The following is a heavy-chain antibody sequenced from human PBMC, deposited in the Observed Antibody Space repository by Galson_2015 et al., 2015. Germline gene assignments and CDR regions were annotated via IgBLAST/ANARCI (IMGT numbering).Heavy chain of an antibody. J-gene: IGHJ5*02. V-gene: IGHV3-48*03. D-gene: IGHD2-2*01. CDR2: ISSSGRNI. Sequence: SLRLSCAASGFTFSSYEMNWVRQAPGKGLEWVSYISSSGRNIYYADSVKGRFTISRDNAKNSLYLQMNSLRAEDTAVYYCARDRCSTTSCYAGWFDPWGQGTLVTVSS. CDR3: ARDRCSTTSCYAGWFDP. CDR1: GFTFSSYE.